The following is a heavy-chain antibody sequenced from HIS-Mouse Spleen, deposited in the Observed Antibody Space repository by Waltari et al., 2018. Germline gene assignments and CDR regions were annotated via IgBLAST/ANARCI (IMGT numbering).Heavy chain of an antibody. CDR3: ARSNWYFDY. J-gene: IGHJ4*02. D-gene: IGHD7-27*01. CDR1: GFTVSSNY. Sequence: EVQLVESGGGLVQPGGSLRLSCAASGFTVSSNYMSWVPQAPGKGLEWVSVLYSGGSTYYADSVTGRFTISRDNSKNTLYLQLNSLRAEDTAVYYCARSNWYFDYWGQGTLVTVSS. CDR2: LYSGGST. V-gene: IGHV3-66*01.